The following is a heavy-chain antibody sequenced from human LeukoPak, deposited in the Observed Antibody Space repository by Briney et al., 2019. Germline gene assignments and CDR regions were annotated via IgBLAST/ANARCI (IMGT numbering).Heavy chain of an antibody. CDR2: ITSSGST. V-gene: IGHV3-23*01. CDR1: RFTFNNYA. CDR3: AKDLYGDYDFDC. Sequence: PGGSLRLSCAASRFTFNNYAMNWVRQAPGKGLEWVSVITSSGSTYYADSVKGRFTISRDNSKNTLYLQMNSLRAEGTAIYYCAKDLYGDYDFDCWGRGTLVTVSS. J-gene: IGHJ4*02. D-gene: IGHD4-17*01.